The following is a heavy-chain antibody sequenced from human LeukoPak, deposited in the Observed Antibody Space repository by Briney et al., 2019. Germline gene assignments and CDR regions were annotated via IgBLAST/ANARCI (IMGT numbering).Heavy chain of an antibody. Sequence: GGSLRLSCAGSGFTFSSTWMTWVRQAPGKGLEWVANIKQDGNEKYYVDSVKGRFTISRDNAKNSLYLQMNSLRAEDTAVYYCASGFDSRFFDKWGQGTLVTVS. J-gene: IGHJ4*02. CDR3: ASGFDSRFFDK. CDR2: IKQDGNEK. CDR1: GFTFSSTW. V-gene: IGHV3-7*01. D-gene: IGHD3-22*01.